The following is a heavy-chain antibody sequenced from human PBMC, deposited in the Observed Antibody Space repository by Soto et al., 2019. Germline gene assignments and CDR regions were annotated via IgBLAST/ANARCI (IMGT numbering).Heavy chain of an antibody. CDR3: ARGVTGMAVAATGPRRVDYYYYGMDV. CDR1: GGSFSGCY. V-gene: IGHV4-34*01. D-gene: IGHD6-19*01. J-gene: IGHJ6*02. Sequence: PSETLSLTCAVYGGSFSGCYWSWIRQPPGKGLEWIGEINHSGSTNYNPSLKSRVTISVDTSKNQFSLKLSSVTAADTAVYYCARGVTGMAVAATGPRRVDYYYYGMDVWGQGTTVTVSS. CDR2: INHSGST.